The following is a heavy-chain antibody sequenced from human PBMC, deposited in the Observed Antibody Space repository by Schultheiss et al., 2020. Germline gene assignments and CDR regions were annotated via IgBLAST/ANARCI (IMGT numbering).Heavy chain of an antibody. CDR3: TTAAPSGSYNFDY. J-gene: IGHJ4*02. D-gene: IGHD1-26*01. CDR1: GFIFSNAW. Sequence: ESLKISCAASGFIFSNAWMAWVRQAPGKGLEWVGRIKSKSNGGTTDYAAPVEGRFTISRDDSKNTLYLQMNSLKTEDTAVYYCTTAAPSGSYNFDYWGQGTLVTVSS. CDR2: IKSKSNGGTT. V-gene: IGHV3-15*01.